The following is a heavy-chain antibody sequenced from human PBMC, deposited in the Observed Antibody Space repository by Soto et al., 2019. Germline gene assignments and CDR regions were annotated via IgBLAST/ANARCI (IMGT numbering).Heavy chain of an antibody. V-gene: IGHV1-8*01. D-gene: IGHD6-13*01. CDR2: RNPNMGNT. J-gene: IGHJ5*02. CDR1: GSTFPSYD. Sequence: QVQLVQSGAEVKKPGASVKVSCKASGSTFPSYDINWVRQANGQGLEGRGWRNPNMGNTGYAQKFQGRVPMTRNTSISTAYMELSSLRSEATAVYYCARERSAAGTGWFDPWGQGTLVTVSS. CDR3: ARERSAAGTGWFDP.